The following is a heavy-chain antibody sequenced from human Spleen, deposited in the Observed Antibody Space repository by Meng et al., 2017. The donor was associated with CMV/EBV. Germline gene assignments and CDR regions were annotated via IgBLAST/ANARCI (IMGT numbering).Heavy chain of an antibody. D-gene: IGHD2-2*01. CDR3: AKDIKAMTRHYNGMDV. CDR2: ISWDGSST. Sequence: GGSLRLSCAASGFTFDDYTMHWVRQAPGKGLEWVSLISWDGSSTYYADSVKGRFTISRDNSRNSLYLQMDSLRTEDTALYYCAKDIKAMTRHYNGMDVWGQGTTVTVSS. V-gene: IGHV3-43*01. CDR1: GFTFDDYT. J-gene: IGHJ6*02.